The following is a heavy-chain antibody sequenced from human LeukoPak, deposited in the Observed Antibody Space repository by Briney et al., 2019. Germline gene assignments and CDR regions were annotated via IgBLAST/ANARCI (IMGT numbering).Heavy chain of an antibody. J-gene: IGHJ4*02. V-gene: IGHV4-30-4*08. D-gene: IGHD3/OR15-3a*01. CDR3: ARGVLPPSFGLVTKYFDY. CDR2: IYYSGST. Sequence: PSQTLSLTCTVSGGSISSGDYYWSWIRQPPGKGLEWIGYIYYSGSTYYNPSLKSRVTISVDTSKNQFSLKLSSVTAADTAVYYCARGVLPPSFGLVTKYFDYWRQGTLVTVSS. CDR1: GGSISSGDYY.